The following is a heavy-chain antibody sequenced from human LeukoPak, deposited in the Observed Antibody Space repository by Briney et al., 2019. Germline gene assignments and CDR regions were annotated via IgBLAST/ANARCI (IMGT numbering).Heavy chain of an antibody. D-gene: IGHD4-11*01. J-gene: IGHJ5*02. CDR2: INHSGST. CDR1: GGSFGGYY. Sequence: SETLSLTCAVYGGSFGGYYWSWIRQPPGKGLEWIGEINHSGSTNYNPSLKSRVTISVDTSKNQFSLKLSSVTAADTAVYYCARGRVPNRLPRNWFDPWGQGTLVTVSS. V-gene: IGHV4-34*01. CDR3: ARGRVPNRLPRNWFDP.